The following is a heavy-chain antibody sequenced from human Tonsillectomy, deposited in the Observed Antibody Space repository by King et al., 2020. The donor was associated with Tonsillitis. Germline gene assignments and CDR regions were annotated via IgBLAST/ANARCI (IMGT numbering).Heavy chain of an antibody. D-gene: IGHD3-3*01. CDR1: GFTFRIYA. CDR2: ISFDGTNK. CDR3: ARYPNYNVFWIALVDPVDL. J-gene: IGHJ3*01. Sequence: VQLVESGGGVVQPERSLTLSCAASGFTFRIYAMHWVRQAPGKGLEWVAVISFDGTNKYFADSMRGRSTISRDNSKNTVYLQIDNLRPEDTAVYYCARYPNYNVFWIALVDPVDLGGQGTMVIVPS. V-gene: IGHV3-30-3*01.